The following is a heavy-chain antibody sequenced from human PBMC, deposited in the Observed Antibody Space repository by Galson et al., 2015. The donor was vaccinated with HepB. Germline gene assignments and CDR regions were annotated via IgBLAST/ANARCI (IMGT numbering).Heavy chain of an antibody. CDR1: GYSFTSYW. D-gene: IGHD6-13*01. Sequence: QSGAALKKPVESPTISCKGSGYSFTSYWISWVRQMRGKGLEWMGRIDPSDSYTNYSPSFQGHVTISADKSISTAYLQWSSLKASDTAMYYCARHRQQLVLSAFDIWGQGTMVTVSS. CDR3: ARHRQQLVLSAFDI. J-gene: IGHJ3*02. V-gene: IGHV5-10-1*01. CDR2: IDPSDSYT.